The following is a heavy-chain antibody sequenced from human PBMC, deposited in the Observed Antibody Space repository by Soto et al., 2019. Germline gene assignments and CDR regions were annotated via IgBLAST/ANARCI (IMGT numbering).Heavy chain of an antibody. CDR1: GFTVSSNY. V-gene: IGHV3-66*01. CDR3: ARVRDSGYDWYFDY. CDR2: IYSGGST. D-gene: IGHD5-12*01. J-gene: IGHJ4*02. Sequence: PGGSLRLSCAASGFTVSSNYMSWVRQAPGKGLEWVSVIYSGGSTYYADSVKGRFTISRDNSKNTLYLQMNSLRAEDTAVYYCARVRDSGYDWYFDYWGQGTLVTVSS.